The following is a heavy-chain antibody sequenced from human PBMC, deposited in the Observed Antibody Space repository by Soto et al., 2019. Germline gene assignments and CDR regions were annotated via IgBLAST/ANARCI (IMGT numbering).Heavy chain of an antibody. Sequence: SETLSLTCTVSGGSISSYYWSWIRQPPGKGLEWIGSIYYSGSTYYNPSLKSRVTISVDTSKNQFSLKLSSVTAADTAVYYCARHPVSSLRFLEWLLSETFDYWGQGTLVTVSS. V-gene: IGHV4-59*05. CDR1: GGSISSYY. CDR2: IYYSGST. CDR3: ARHPVSSLRFLEWLLSETFDY. D-gene: IGHD3-3*01. J-gene: IGHJ4*02.